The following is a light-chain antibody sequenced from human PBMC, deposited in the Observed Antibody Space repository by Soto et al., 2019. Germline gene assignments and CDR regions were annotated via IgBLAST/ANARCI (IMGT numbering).Light chain of an antibody. CDR2: DAS. J-gene: IGKJ1*01. V-gene: IGKV3-11*01. Sequence: EIVLIHSPATLSLSPGEIATLSCRASQSVSSNLAWYQQNPGQAPRLLIFDASNRATGIPARFSGSGSGTDFTLTISSLEPEDFAVYYCQHYGYPQWTFGQGTKVDIK. CDR3: QHYGYPQWT. CDR1: QSVSSN.